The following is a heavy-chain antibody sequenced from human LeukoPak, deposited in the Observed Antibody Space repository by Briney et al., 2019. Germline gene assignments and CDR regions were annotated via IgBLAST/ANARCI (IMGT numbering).Heavy chain of an antibody. CDR3: ARGPVVVATTFFDY. J-gene: IGHJ4*02. CDR1: GYTFTSYV. D-gene: IGHD2-15*01. CDR2: MNPNSGNT. Sequence: GASVKVSCKASGYTFTSYVINWVRQATGQGLEWMGWMNPNSGNTGYAQKFQGRVTMTRNTSISTAYMELSSLRSEDTAVYYCARGPVVVATTFFDYWGQGTLVTVSS. V-gene: IGHV1-8*01.